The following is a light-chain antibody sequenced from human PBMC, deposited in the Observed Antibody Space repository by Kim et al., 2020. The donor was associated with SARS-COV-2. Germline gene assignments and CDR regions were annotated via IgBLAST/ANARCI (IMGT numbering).Light chain of an antibody. CDR2: SHD. CDR1: SSNIGSNN. V-gene: IGLV1-44*01. Sequence: QSVLTQPPSASGTPGQRVTISCSGSSSNIGSNNVNWYQQRPGTAPKLLVYSHDRRPSGVPDRFSDSRSGTSASLAISGLQSEDEADYYCAAWDDSLNGLGFGTGTKVTVL. CDR3: AAWDDSLNGLG. J-gene: IGLJ1*01.